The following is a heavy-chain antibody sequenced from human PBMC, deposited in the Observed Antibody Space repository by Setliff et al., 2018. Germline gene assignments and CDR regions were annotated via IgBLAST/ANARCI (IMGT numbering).Heavy chain of an antibody. CDR2: VSGSGMTR. CDR1: GFTFRKHA. J-gene: IGHJ6*03. V-gene: IGHV3-23*01. D-gene: IGHD2-8*01. Sequence: PGGSLRLSCTASGFTFRKHALAWVRQAPGKGLQWVSSVSGSGMTRDYTDSVKGRFAVSRDSSQNKIHLQMDSLRAEDTGKYFCARMTGTLYYYMDVWGKGTTVTVSS. CDR3: ARMTGTLYYYMDV.